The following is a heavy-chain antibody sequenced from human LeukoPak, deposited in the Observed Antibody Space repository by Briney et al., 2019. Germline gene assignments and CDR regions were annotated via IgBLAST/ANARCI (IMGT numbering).Heavy chain of an antibody. CDR1: GGSISSSSYY. Sequence: SGTLSLTCTVSGGSISSSSYYWGWIRQPPGKGLEWIGSIYYSGSTYYNPSLKSRVTISVDTSKNQFSLKLSSVTAADMAVYYCARYASGSYRIAAFDIWGQGTMVTVSS. CDR3: ARYASGSYRIAAFDI. D-gene: IGHD1-26*01. CDR2: IYYSGST. V-gene: IGHV4-39*01. J-gene: IGHJ3*02.